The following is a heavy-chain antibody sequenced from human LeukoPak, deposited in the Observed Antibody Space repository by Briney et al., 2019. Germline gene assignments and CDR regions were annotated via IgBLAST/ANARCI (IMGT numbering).Heavy chain of an antibody. CDR1: GYTFTSYG. J-gene: IGHJ3*02. D-gene: IGHD2-2*01. V-gene: IGHV1-18*01. CDR2: ISAYNGNT. CDR3: ARVVRVVVVPAAIAFDI. Sequence: GASVKVSCKASGYTFTSYGISWVRQAPGQGLEWMGWISAYNGNTNYAQKLQGRVTMTTDTSTSTAYMELRSLRSGDTAVYYCARVVRVVVVPAAIAFDIWGQGTMVTVSS.